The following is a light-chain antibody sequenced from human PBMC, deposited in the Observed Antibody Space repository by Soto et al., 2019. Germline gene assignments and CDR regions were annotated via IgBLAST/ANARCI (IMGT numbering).Light chain of an antibody. CDR1: QSVSFW. CDR3: QQYNTFPAYT. V-gene: IGKV1-5*03. J-gene: IGKJ2*01. CDR2: KAS. Sequence: DIQMTQSPSTLSASVGDRVTITCRASQSVSFWLAWYQQKPGKAPKLLIYKASNLESGVPSRFSGSGSGTEFTLTISSLQPDDFGTYYCQQYNTFPAYTFGQGTKFEIK.